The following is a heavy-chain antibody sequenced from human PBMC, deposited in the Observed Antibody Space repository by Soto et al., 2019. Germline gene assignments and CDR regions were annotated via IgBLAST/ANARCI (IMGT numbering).Heavy chain of an antibody. V-gene: IGHV4-4*07. CDR3: ARDQGVVVTADNWFDP. J-gene: IGHJ5*02. D-gene: IGHD2-21*02. Sequence: SETLSLTCTVAGGSITDYSWVLIRQPAGKGLEWIGRIFSSGSTNYNPSLKGRITMSLDTSKNQFSLKLNSATATDTAVYFCARDQGVVVTADNWFDPWGQGILVTVFS. CDR1: GGSITDYS. CDR2: IFSSGST.